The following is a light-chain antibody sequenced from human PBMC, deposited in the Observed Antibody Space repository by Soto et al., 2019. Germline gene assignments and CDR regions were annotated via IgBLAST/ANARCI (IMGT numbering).Light chain of an antibody. J-gene: IGKJ3*01. CDR2: RAS. CDR3: EQTNSFPFT. V-gene: IGKV3-15*01. Sequence: EIVMTQSPATLSVSPGERATLSCRASQSVSSKLAWYQQKPGQAPRLLIYRASTRATDIPARFSGSGSGTEFTLTISSLQSEDFATYFCEQTNSFPFTFGPGTKVHIK. CDR1: QSVSSK.